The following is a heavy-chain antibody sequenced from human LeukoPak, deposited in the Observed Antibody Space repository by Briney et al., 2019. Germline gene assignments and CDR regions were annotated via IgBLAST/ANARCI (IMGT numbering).Heavy chain of an antibody. CDR2: IIPILGIA. D-gene: IGHD2-21*02. CDR3: ATSIVVVTAIRDYFDY. CDR1: GGTFSNYA. V-gene: IGHV1-69*04. Sequence: GSSVKVSCKSSGGTFSNYAISWVRQAPGQGLAWMGRIIPILGIANYAQKFQGRVTITADKSTSTAYMELSSLRSEDTAVYYCATSIVVVTAIRDYFDYWGQGTLVTVSS. J-gene: IGHJ4*02.